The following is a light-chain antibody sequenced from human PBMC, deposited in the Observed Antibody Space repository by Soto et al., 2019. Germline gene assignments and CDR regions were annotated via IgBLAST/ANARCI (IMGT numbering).Light chain of an antibody. V-gene: IGKV3-20*01. CDR2: AAS. J-gene: IGKJ1*01. CDR1: QSVSSSY. Sequence: EIVLTQSPGTLSLSPGERATLSCRASQSVSSSYLAWYQQKPGQAPRLLIYAASSRAADIPDRFSGSGSGTDFTLTISRLEPEDFAVYYCKQYGISPLSLGKGTKVEIK. CDR3: KQYGISPLS.